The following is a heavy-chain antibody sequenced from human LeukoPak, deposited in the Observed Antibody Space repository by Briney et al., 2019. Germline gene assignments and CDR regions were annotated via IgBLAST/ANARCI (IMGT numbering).Heavy chain of an antibody. Sequence: GESLKISCKGSGYIFTSYWIGWVRQMPGKGLEWMGIIYPGDSDTRYSPSFQRQGTISADKPISTAYLQWSSLKASDTAMYYCARVPQGYRSSTSCSEFDYWGQGTLVTVSS. CDR1: GYIFTSYW. J-gene: IGHJ4*02. CDR2: IYPGDSDT. D-gene: IGHD2-2*01. V-gene: IGHV5-51*04. CDR3: ARVPQGYRSSTSCSEFDY.